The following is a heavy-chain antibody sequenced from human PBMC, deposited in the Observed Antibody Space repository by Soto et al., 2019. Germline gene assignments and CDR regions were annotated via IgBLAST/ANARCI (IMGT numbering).Heavy chain of an antibody. CDR1: GGSMRSYG. V-gene: IGHV4-59*01. Sequence: PSESLALRCTVSGGSMRSYGWSWFRQPPGKGLEWIGYIYYSGSTNYNPSLKSRVTISVNTSKNQFSLKLTSVTAADTAVYYCARVRSGWWYLDYWGQGTPVTGSS. D-gene: IGHD6-19*01. J-gene: IGHJ4*02. CDR2: IYYSGST. CDR3: ARVRSGWWYLDY.